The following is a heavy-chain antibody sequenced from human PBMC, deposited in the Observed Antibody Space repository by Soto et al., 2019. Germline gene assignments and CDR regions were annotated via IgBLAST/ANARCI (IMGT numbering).Heavy chain of an antibody. CDR2: IYSGGST. D-gene: IGHD2-15*01. CDR3: ARDRFQGYCSGGSCYDNWFDP. Sequence: LRLSCAASGFTVSSNYMSWVRQAPGKGLEWVSVIYSGGSTYYADSVKGRFTISRDNSKNTLYLQMNSLRAEDTAVYYCARDRFQGYCSGGSCYDNWFDPWGQGTLVTVSS. CDR1: GFTVSSNY. V-gene: IGHV3-66*01. J-gene: IGHJ5*02.